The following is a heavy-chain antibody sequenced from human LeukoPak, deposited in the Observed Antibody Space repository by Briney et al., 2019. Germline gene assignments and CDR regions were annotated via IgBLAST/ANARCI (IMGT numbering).Heavy chain of an antibody. D-gene: IGHD7-27*01. Sequence: ASGKVSFKASGCTLSGYALSWVRQAPGQGLEWMGGIILIADTTNYAPKFQGRVTITADESTNTAYMELSRLTSEDTAVYFCARGFSGPNWGKRYFEYWGQGTLVTVSS. V-gene: IGHV1-69*13. CDR1: GCTLSGYA. J-gene: IGHJ4*02. CDR3: ARGFSGPNWGKRYFEY. CDR2: IILIADTT.